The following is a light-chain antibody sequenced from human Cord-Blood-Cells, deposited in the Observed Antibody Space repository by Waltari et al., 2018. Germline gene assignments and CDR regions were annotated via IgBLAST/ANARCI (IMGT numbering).Light chain of an antibody. Sequence: QSVLTQPPSVSGAPGQRVTISCTGSSSNIGAGYDVHWYQQLPGTAPKLLIYGNSKRPAGVPDRVSGSNSGTSASLANTGLQAEDEADYYCQSYDSSLSGWVFGGGTRLTVL. V-gene: IGLV1-40*01. J-gene: IGLJ2*01. CDR1: SSNIGAGYD. CDR3: QSYDSSLSGWV. CDR2: GNS.